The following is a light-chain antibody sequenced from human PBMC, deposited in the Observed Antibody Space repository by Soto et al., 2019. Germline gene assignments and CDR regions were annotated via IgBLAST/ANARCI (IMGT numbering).Light chain of an antibody. Sequence: QSALTHPASVCWSPGHSITISCTGTSSDVGGYNYVSWYQQHPGKAPKLMIYAVTDRPSGVSSRFSGSKSGNTASLTISGLQAEDEADYYCSSYTSSSTLFGTGTKVTVL. CDR3: SSYTSSSTL. V-gene: IGLV2-14*01. CDR1: SSDVGGYNY. J-gene: IGLJ1*01. CDR2: AVT.